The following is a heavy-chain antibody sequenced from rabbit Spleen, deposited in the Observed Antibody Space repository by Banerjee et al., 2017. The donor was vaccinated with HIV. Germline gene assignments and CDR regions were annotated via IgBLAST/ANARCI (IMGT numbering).Heavy chain of an antibody. J-gene: IGHJ6*01. CDR1: GIDFSIDYY. D-gene: IGHD8-1*01. Sequence: QEQLVESGGGLVQPEGSLTLTCTASGIDFSIDYYMCWVRQAPGKGLEWIACIYAGYSGTTYYASWAKGRFTISKTSSTTVTLQMTSLTAADTATYFCARDAGTSFSTYGMDLWGQGTLVTVS. V-gene: IGHV1S45*01. CDR2: IYAGYSGTT. CDR3: ARDAGTSFSTYGMDL.